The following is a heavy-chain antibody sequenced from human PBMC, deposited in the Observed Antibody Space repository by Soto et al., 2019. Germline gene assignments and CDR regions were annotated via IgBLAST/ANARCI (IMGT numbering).Heavy chain of an antibody. CDR3: ARGAYSTVVTTGGGVDY. CDR1: GFTFSSYA. CDR2: ISYDGSNK. J-gene: IGHJ4*02. D-gene: IGHD4-17*01. Sequence: VQLVQSGGGLVQPGGSLRVSCVGSGFTFSSYAMHWVRQAPGKGLEWVAVISYDGSNKYYADSVKGRFTISRDNSKNTLYLQMNSLRAEDTAVYYCARGAYSTVVTTGGGVDYWGQGTLVTVSS. V-gene: IGHV3-30-3*01.